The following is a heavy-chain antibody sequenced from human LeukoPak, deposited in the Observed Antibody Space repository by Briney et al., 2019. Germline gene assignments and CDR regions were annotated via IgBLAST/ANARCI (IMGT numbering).Heavy chain of an antibody. CDR2: ISGSGGST. J-gene: IGHJ3*02. V-gene: IGHV3-23*01. CDR3: AKGRTYLDAFDI. Sequence: QAGGSLRLSCAASGFTFSSYAMSWLRQAPGKGLKWFSAISGSGGSTYYADSVKSRFTISRDNSKNTLYLQMSSLRAEDTAVYYCAKGRTYLDAFDIWRQGTMVTVSS. CDR1: GFTFSSYA.